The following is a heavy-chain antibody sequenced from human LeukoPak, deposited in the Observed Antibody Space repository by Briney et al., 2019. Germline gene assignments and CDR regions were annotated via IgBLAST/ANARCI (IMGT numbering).Heavy chain of an antibody. D-gene: IGHD6-25*01. CDR3: AVRLRRSDDY. CDR1: QGSFSSYA. V-gene: IGHV1-69*04. Sequence: ASVKVSCKASQGSFSSYAISWVRQAPGQGLEWMGRIIPILGIANYAQKFQGRVTITADKSTSTAYMELSSLRSEDTAVYYCAVRLRRSDDYWGQGTLVTVSS. J-gene: IGHJ4*02. CDR2: IIPILGIA.